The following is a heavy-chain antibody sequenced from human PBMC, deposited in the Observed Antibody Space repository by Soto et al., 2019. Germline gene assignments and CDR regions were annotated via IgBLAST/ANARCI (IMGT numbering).Heavy chain of an antibody. CDR1: GFTFTDYW. Sequence: EVQLVESGGGLVQPGGSLRLSCAASGFTFTDYWMHWVRQGPGKGLVWVSRIYSDGSITTYADSVKGRFTISRDNSKNTLYLQMNSLRDEDTGVYHCARARAVAGRKGVNSLDPWGQGTLVTVSS. CDR2: IYSDGSIT. D-gene: IGHD6-19*01. CDR3: ARARAVAGRKGVNSLDP. V-gene: IGHV3-74*01. J-gene: IGHJ5*02.